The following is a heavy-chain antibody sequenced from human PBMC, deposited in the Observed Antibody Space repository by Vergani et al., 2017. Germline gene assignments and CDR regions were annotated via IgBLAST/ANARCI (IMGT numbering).Heavy chain of an antibody. CDR3: ARATCSGGSCYRGFEY. CDR2: IIPILATT. V-gene: IGHV1-69*11. D-gene: IGHD2-15*01. Sequence: QVQLVQSGAEVKKPGSSVKVSCKASGGTFSSYALNWVRQAPGQGLEWMGSIIPILATTIYAQKFQGRVTITADESTTTAYMELSSLKSEDTAVFYCARATCSGGSCYRGFEYWGQGSLITVSS. J-gene: IGHJ4*02. CDR1: GGTFSSYA.